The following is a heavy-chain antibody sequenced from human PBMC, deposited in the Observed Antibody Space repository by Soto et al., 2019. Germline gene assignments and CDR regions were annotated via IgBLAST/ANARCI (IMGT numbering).Heavy chain of an antibody. V-gene: IGHV3-15*01. J-gene: IGHJ4*02. CDR3: ITDLTGNTWIQLWY. CDR1: GFTFSNAW. Sequence: EVQLVESGGGLVKPGGSLRLSCAASGFTFSNAWMSWVRQAPGKGLEWVGRIKSKIDGGTTDYAAPVKGRFTISRDDSKNTLYLQMNSLKTEDTAVYYCITDLTGNTWIQLWYWGQGTLVTVSS. D-gene: IGHD5-18*01. CDR2: IKSKIDGGTT.